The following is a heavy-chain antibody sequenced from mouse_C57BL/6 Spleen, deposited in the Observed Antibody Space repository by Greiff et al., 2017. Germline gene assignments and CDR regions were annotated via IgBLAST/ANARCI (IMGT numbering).Heavy chain of an antibody. J-gene: IGHJ1*03. CDR3: TILRAVVATPGYFDV. V-gene: IGHV1-15*01. CDR2: IDPETGGT. Sequence: QVQLQQSGAELVRPGASVTLSCKASGYTFTDYEMHWVKQTPVHGLEWIGAIDPETGGTAYNQKFKGKAILTADKSSSSSSMELRSLTSEDSAVYYCTILRAVVATPGYFDVWGTGTTVTVSS. D-gene: IGHD1-1*01. CDR1: GYTFTDYE.